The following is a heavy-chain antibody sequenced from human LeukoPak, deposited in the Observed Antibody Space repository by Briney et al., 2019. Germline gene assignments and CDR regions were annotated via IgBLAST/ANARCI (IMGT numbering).Heavy chain of an antibody. J-gene: IGHJ4*03. Sequence: ASVKVSCKTSGYTSTSYDINWVRQATGQGLEWMGVMNTNSGNTGYAQRFRGRVTITRNTSISTAYMELSSLTSEDTAIYYCARGGRQLWQSYFDDWGQGTLVTVSS. V-gene: IGHV1-8*03. D-gene: IGHD5-18*01. CDR2: MNTNSGNT. CDR3: ARGGRQLWQSYFDD. CDR1: GYTSTSYD.